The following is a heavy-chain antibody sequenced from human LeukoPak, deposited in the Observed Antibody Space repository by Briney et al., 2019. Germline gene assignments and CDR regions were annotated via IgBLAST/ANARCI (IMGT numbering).Heavy chain of an antibody. CDR2: ISAYNGNT. Sequence: ASVKVSFKASGYTFTSYGISWVRQAPGQGLEWMGWISAYNGNTNYAQKLQGRGTMTTYTSTSTAYMELRSLRSDDTAVYYCARDYDSSGYYLTTFDYWGQGTLVTVSS. J-gene: IGHJ4*02. D-gene: IGHD3-22*01. V-gene: IGHV1-18*01. CDR3: ARDYDSSGYYLTTFDY. CDR1: GYTFTSYG.